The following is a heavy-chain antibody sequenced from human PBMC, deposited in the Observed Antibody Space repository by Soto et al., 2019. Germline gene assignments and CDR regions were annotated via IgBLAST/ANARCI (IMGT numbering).Heavy chain of an antibody. D-gene: IGHD2-2*01. CDR3: NRLQDIVVVPADTYYYYYGMDV. CDR1: GFTFSGSA. V-gene: IGHV3-73*01. CDR2: IRSKANSYAT. J-gene: IGHJ6*02. Sequence: GGSLRLSCAASGFTFSGSAMHWIRQASGKGLEWVGRIRSKANSYATAYAASVKGRFTIYRDESKNTAYLQMNSLKTEDTAVYYCNRLQDIVVVPADTYYYYYGMDVWGQGNTVTVSS.